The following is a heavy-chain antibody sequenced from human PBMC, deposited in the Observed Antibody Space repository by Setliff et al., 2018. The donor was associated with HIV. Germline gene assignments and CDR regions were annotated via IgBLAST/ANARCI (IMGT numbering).Heavy chain of an antibody. V-gene: IGHV4-4*07. CDR3: ARDRHYPGLGSYGP. CDR2: IYRSGTT. D-gene: IGHD3-10*01. Sequence: SETLSLTCTIFGGSFSNYRWSWIRQPAGRGLEWIGRIYRSGTTDYKPSLKSRVSMSLDTSRNQFSLKLTSVTAEDTAVYYCARDRHYPGLGSYGPWGPGILVTVSS. J-gene: IGHJ5*02. CDR1: GGSFSNYR.